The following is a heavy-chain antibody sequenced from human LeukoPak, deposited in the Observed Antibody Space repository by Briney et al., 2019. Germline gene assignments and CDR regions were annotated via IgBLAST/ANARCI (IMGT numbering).Heavy chain of an antibody. CDR1: GFTFSSYW. Sequence: GGSLRLSCAASGFTFSSYWMSWVRQAPGKGLEWVANIKQDGSEKYYVDSVKGRFTISRDNAKNSLYLQMNSLRAEDTAVYYCARGYRIVDLFCALLWGQGTMVTVSS. CDR3: ARGYRIVDLFCALL. D-gene: IGHD1-26*01. CDR2: IKQDGSEK. J-gene: IGHJ3*01. V-gene: IGHV3-7*01.